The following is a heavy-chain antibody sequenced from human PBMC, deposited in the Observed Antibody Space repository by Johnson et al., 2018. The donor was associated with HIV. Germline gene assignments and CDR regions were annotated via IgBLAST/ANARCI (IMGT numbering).Heavy chain of an antibody. J-gene: IGHJ3*02. CDR3: ARDIFYTDTAFDI. CDR1: GFTFSSYA. V-gene: IGHV3-23*04. CDR2: ISGSGGST. Sequence: MMLVESGGGVVQPGRSLRLSCAASGFTFSSYAMSWVRQAPGKGLEWVSAISGSGGSTYYADSVKGRFTISRDNSKNTLYLQMNSLRAEDTALYYCARDIFYTDTAFDIWGQGTMVTVSS.